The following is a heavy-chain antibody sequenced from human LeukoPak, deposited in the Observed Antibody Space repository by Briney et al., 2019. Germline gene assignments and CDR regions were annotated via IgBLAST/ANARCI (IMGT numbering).Heavy chain of an antibody. D-gene: IGHD6-19*01. CDR2: IRYDGSDK. J-gene: IGHJ4*02. Sequence: GRSLRLSCAASVFTFSYYGMHWVRQAPGKGLEWVAFIRYDGSDKYYADSVKGRFTISRDNSKNTLDLHMNSLRAEDTAVYYCARALSSTTGWYYFDHWGQGTLVNVSS. CDR3: ARALSSTTGWYYFDH. V-gene: IGHV3-33*01. CDR1: VFTFSYYG.